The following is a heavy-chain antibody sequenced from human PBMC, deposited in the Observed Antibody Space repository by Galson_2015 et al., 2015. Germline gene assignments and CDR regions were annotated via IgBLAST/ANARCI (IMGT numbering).Heavy chain of an antibody. CDR1: EYTFTNYY. V-gene: IGHV1-2*06. D-gene: IGHD1-26*01. CDR2: INPNSGDT. J-gene: IGHJ4*02. Sequence: SVKVSCKAAEYTFTNYYMHWVRQAPGHGLQWMGRINPNSGDTNYAQNFQGRVTMTRDTSINTAFMELSRPTSDDTALYYCAKGGAGPTYFDFWGPGTLITVSS. CDR3: AKGGAGPTYFDF.